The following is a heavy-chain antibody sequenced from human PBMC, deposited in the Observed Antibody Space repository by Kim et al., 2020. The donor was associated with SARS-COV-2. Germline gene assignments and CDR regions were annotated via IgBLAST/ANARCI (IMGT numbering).Heavy chain of an antibody. D-gene: IGHD3-22*01. CDR3: ARLYDSSGYYYVGGMDV. V-gene: IGHV4-39*01. Sequence: SETLSLTCTVSGGSISSSSYYWGWIRQPPGKGLEWIGSIYYSGSTYYNPSLKSRVTISVDTSKNQFSLKLSSVTAADTAVYYCARLYDSSGYYYVGGMDVWGQGTTVTVSS. CDR1: GGSISSSSYY. J-gene: IGHJ6*02. CDR2: IYYSGST.